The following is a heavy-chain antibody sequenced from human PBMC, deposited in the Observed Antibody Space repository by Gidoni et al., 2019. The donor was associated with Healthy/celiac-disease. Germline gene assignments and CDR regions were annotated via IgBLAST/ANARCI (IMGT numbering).Heavy chain of an antibody. J-gene: IGHJ3*02. V-gene: IGHV1-46*01. CDR2: INPSGGST. CDR3: ASSIAVAGPYDAFDI. Sequence: QVQLVQAGAEVKKPGASVKVSCKAAGYTCTSYYMPWVRQAPGQGLGWMGIINPSGGSTSYAQKFQGRVTMTRDTSTSTVYMELSSLRSADTAVYYCASSIAVAGPYDAFDIWGQGTMVTVSS. CDR1: GYTCTSYY. D-gene: IGHD6-19*01.